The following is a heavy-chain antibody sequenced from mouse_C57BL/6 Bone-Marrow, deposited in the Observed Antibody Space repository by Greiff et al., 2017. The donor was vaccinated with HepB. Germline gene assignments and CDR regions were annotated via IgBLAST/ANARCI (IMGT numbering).Heavy chain of an antibody. J-gene: IGHJ1*03. CDR3: ARGTNYYGSSDWYFDV. CDR1: GYTFTSYW. Sequence: QVQLQQSGAELAKPGASLKLSCKASGYTFTSYWMHWVIQRLDQGLEWIGYIHPSRVYTTYNQKFKEKATLTADKSSITGYMQLSNLTYEDSAVYYCARGTNYYGSSDWYFDVWGTGTTVTVSS. D-gene: IGHD1-1*01. CDR2: IHPSRVYT. V-gene: IGHV1-7*01.